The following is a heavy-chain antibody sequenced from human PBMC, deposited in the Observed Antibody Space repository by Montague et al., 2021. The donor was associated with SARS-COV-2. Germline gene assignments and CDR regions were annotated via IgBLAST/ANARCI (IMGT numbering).Heavy chain of an antibody. J-gene: IGHJ4*02. CDR2: VSYSGXT. CDR3: ARREYSYVWAV. Sequence: SETLSLTCTVTGGPIGGSNYYWGWIRQSPGKGLEWIAGVSYSGXTXYXXSLKRRLTISVDTSKNQFSLKLNSVTAADTALYYCARREYSYVWAVWGQGTLVTVSS. CDR1: GGPIGGSNYY. V-gene: IGHV4-39*01. D-gene: IGHD3-16*01.